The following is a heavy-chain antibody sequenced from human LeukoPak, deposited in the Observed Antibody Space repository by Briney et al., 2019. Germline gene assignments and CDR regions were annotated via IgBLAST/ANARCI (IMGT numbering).Heavy chain of an antibody. Sequence: PSETLSLTCAVYGGSFTGYYWSWIRQVPGKGLEWIGEINHSGSTNYNPSLKSRVTISVDTSKNQFSLKLSSVTAADTAVYYCARPIGAYYGSGSYYGTWGQGTLVTVSS. J-gene: IGHJ5*02. CDR3: ARPIGAYYGSGSYYGT. D-gene: IGHD3-10*01. CDR2: INHSGST. V-gene: IGHV4-34*01. CDR1: GGSFTGYY.